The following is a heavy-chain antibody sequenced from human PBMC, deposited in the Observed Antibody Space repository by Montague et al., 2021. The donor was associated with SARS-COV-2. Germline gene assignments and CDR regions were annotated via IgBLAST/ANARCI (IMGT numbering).Heavy chain of an antibody. Sequence: PALVKPTQTLTLTCTFYGFSLTTSGVGVGWIRQPPGKALEWLARIDWDDDKYYSTSLKTRLTISKDTSKNQVVLTMTNMDPVDTATYYCARLPYDILTGRNYSKDVWGQGTTVTVSS. V-gene: IGHV2-70*11. CDR2: IDWDDDK. CDR3: ARLPYDILTGRNYSKDV. D-gene: IGHD3-9*01. CDR1: GFSLTTSGVG. J-gene: IGHJ6*02.